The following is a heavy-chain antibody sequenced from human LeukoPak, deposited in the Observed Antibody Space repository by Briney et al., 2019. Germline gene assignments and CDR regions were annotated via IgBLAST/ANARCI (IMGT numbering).Heavy chain of an antibody. CDR3: ARGNYDFWSGYLNAGYMDV. CDR2: IYYSGST. D-gene: IGHD3-3*01. CDR1: GGSISSSSYY. J-gene: IGHJ6*03. V-gene: IGHV4-39*07. Sequence: SETLSLTCTVSGGSISSSSYYWRWIRQPPGKGLEWIGSIYYSGSTYYNHSLKSRVTISVDTSKNQFSLKLSSVTAADTAVYYCARGNYDFWSGYLNAGYMDVWGKGTTVTVSS.